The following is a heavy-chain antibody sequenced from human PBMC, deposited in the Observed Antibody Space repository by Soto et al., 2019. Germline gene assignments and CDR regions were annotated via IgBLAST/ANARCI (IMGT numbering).Heavy chain of an antibody. CDR3: AREGLGTTVTPYYYYYGMDV. D-gene: IGHD4-17*01. Sequence: SVKVPCKASGGTFSSYTISWVRQAPGQGLEWMGRIIPILGIANYAQKFQGRVTITADKSTSTAYMELSGLRSEDTAVYYCAREGLGTTVTPYYYYYGMDVWGQGTTVTVSS. J-gene: IGHJ6*02. V-gene: IGHV1-69*04. CDR2: IIPILGIA. CDR1: GGTFSSYT.